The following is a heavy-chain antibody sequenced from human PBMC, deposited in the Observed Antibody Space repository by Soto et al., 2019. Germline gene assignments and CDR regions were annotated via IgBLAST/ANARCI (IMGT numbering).Heavy chain of an antibody. CDR3: VREDSSDVFDY. CDR2: ISSSGTI. Sequence: EVQLVQSGGGLVQPGGSLRLSCVASGFTFSSYDMNWVRQAPGKGLEWLSFISSSGTIYYEDFPKGRFTVSRDNAKNSLYLQMNSLRVEDTAVYYCVREDSSDVFDYWGQGTLVTVSP. V-gene: IGHV3-48*03. CDR1: GFTFSSYD. J-gene: IGHJ4*02. D-gene: IGHD2-15*01.